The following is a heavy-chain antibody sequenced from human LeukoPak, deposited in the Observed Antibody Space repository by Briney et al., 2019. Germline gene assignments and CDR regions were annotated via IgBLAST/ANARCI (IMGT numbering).Heavy chain of an antibody. V-gene: IGHV3-43*01. CDR1: GFTFDDYT. CDR3: AKDKGVYYVSSGLTPFGGMDV. J-gene: IGHJ6*02. CDR2: ISWDGGST. D-gene: IGHD3-22*01. Sequence: GGSLRLSCAASGFTFDDYTMHWVRQAPGKGVEWVSLISWDGGSTYYADSVKGRFTISRDNSKNSLYLQMNSLRTEDTALYYCAKDKGVYYVSSGLTPFGGMDVWGQGTTVTVSS.